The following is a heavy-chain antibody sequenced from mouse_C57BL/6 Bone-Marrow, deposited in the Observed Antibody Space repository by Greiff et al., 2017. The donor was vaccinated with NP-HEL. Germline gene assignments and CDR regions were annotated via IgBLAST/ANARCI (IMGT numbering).Heavy chain of an antibody. V-gene: IGHV1-69*01. CDR2: IDPSDSYT. CDR3: ARGPYYDYDGTEGWYAMDY. Sequence: QVQLQQPGAELVMPGASVKLSCKASGYTFTSYWMHWVKQRPGQGLEWIGEIDPSDSYTNYNQKFKGKSTLTVDKSSSTAYMQLSSLTSEDSAVYYCARGPYYDYDGTEGWYAMDYWGQGTSVTVSS. CDR1: GYTFTSYW. J-gene: IGHJ4*01. D-gene: IGHD2-4*01.